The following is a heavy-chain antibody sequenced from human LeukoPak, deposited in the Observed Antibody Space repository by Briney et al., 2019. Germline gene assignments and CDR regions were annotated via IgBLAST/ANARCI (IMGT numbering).Heavy chain of an antibody. V-gene: IGHV3-9*01. CDR2: ISWSSGSI. CDR3: AKAYYYGSGSPTHFDY. Sequence: PGRSLRLSCAASGFTFDDYAMHWVRQAPGKGLEWVSGISWSSGSIGYADSVKGRFTISRDYAKNSLYLQMNSLRAEDTALYYCAKAYYYGSGSPTHFDYWGQGTLVTVSS. CDR1: GFTFDDYA. J-gene: IGHJ4*02. D-gene: IGHD3-10*01.